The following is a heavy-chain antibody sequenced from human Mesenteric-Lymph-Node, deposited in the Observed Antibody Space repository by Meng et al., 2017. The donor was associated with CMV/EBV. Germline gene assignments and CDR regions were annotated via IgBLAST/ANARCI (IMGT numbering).Heavy chain of an antibody. V-gene: IGHV4-34*01. D-gene: IGHD6-13*01. CDR1: GGSFSGYY. J-gene: IGHJ2*01. CDR2: INHSGST. CDR3: ARRPGYSSSYYWYFDL. Sequence: YGGSFSGYYWSWIRQPPGKGLEWIGEINHSGSTNYNPSLKSRVTISVDTSKNQFSLKLNSVTAADTAVYYCARRPGYSSSYYWYFDLWGRGTLVTVSS.